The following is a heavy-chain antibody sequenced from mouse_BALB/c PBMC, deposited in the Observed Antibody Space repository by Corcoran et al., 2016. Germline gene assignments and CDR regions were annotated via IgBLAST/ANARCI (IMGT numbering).Heavy chain of an antibody. V-gene: IGHV14-3*02. CDR3: ANWDWYIDV. CDR2: IDPANGNT. D-gene: IGHD4-1*01. J-gene: IGHJ1*01. CDR1: GFNIKDTY. Sequence: GQLQQSGAELVKPGASVKLSCTASGFNIKDTYMHWAKQRPEQGLEWIGRIDPANGNTKYDPKFQGKATITADTSSNTAYLQLSSLTSEDTAVYYCANWDWYIDVWGAGTTVTVSS.